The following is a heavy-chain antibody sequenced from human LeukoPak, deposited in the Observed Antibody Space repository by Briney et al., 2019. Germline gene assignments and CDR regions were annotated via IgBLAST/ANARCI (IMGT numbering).Heavy chain of an antibody. V-gene: IGHV1-24*01. Sequence: ASVKVSCKVSGYTLTELSMHWVRQAPGKGLEWMGGFDPEDGETIYAQKFQGRVTMTRNTSISTAYMELSSLTSEDTAVYYCARAKRFGELLYGWGQGTLVTVSS. CDR3: ARAKRFGELLYG. CDR1: GYTLTELS. J-gene: IGHJ4*02. D-gene: IGHD3-10*01. CDR2: FDPEDGET.